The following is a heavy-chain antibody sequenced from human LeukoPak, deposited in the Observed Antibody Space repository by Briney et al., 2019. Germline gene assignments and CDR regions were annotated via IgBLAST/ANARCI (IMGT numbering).Heavy chain of an antibody. CDR2: ISAYNGNT. J-gene: IGHJ3*02. D-gene: IGHD1-26*01. CDR3: ARVVGARVPNAFDI. V-gene: IGHV1-18*01. Sequence: ASVKVSCKAPGYSFTSYDISWVRQAPGQGLEWMGWISAYNGNTNYAQKLQGRVTMTTDTSTSTAYMELRSLTSDDTAVYYCARVVGARVPNAFDIWGQGTMVTVSS. CDR1: GYSFTSYD.